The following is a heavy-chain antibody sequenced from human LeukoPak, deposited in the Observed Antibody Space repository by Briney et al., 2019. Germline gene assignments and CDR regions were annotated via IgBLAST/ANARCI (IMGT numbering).Heavy chain of an antibody. J-gene: IGHJ6*03. D-gene: IGHD3-16*02. CDR3: AKSLSYHYMDV. Sequence: GGSLRLSCAASGFTFSSYAMHWVRQAPGKGLEYVSALSSNGGSTYYANSVKGRFTMSRDNSKNTLYLQMNSLRAEDTALYYCAKSLSYHYMDVWGKGTTVTVSS. V-gene: IGHV3-64*01. CDR2: LSSNGGST. CDR1: GFTFSSYA.